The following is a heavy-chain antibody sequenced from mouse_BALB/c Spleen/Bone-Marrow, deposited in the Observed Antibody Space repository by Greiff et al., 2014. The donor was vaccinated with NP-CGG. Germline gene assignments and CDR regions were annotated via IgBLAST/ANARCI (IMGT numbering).Heavy chain of an antibody. V-gene: IGHV1S135*01. CDR1: GYSFTGYN. CDR2: IDPYSGGT. D-gene: IGHD2-12*01. Sequence: VQLKESGPELEKPGASVRISCKASGYSFTGYNINWVRQSNGKSLEWIGYIDPYSGGTSYYQRFKDRATLTVDKSSSTAYMQLKSLTSEDSAVYHCARSLLRRDALDYWGQGTSVTVSS. J-gene: IGHJ4*01. CDR3: ARSLLRRDALDY.